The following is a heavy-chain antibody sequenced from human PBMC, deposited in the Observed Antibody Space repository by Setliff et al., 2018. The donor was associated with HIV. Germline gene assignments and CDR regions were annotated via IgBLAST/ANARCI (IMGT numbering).Heavy chain of an antibody. V-gene: IGHV1-2*02. J-gene: IGHJ4*02. Sequence: ASVKVSCKASGYSFTTYFMHWVRQAPGQGLEWMGWIDPNSGDTNYAQKFQGRVTITSDTSVSTAYMELRRLSSDDTAVYYCARADVLLCDYWGQGTLVTVSS. CDR3: ARADVLLCDY. CDR1: GYSFTTYF. CDR2: IDPNSGDT. D-gene: IGHD3-16*01.